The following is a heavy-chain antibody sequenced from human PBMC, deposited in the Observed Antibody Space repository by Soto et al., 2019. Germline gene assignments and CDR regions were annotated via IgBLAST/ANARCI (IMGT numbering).Heavy chain of an antibody. V-gene: IGHV3-30-3*01. CDR1: GFSFSSYA. Sequence: QVQLVESGGGVVQPGRSLRLSCAASGFSFSSYAMHWVRQAPGKGLEWVAVISYDGSNKYYADSVKGRFTISRDNSKNTLYLQMNSLRAEDTAVYYCVRETDGMDVWGQGTTVTVSS. J-gene: IGHJ6*02. CDR2: ISYDGSNK. CDR3: VRETDGMDV.